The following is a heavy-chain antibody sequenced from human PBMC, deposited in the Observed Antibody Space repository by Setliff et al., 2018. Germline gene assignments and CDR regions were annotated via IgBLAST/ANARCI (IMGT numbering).Heavy chain of an antibody. CDR2: LYHSGTT. V-gene: IGHV4-38-2*01. J-gene: IGHJ4*02. CDR3: ARILGYCSGGSCYVPY. Sequence: SETLSLTCAVSGFSITSGYYWGWIRQAPGKGLEWIGSLYHSGTTYYNPSLKRRVTISLDTSKNQFSLKLSSVTAADTAMYYCARILGYCSGGSCYVPYWGQGTLVTVSS. D-gene: IGHD2-15*01. CDR1: GFSITSGYY.